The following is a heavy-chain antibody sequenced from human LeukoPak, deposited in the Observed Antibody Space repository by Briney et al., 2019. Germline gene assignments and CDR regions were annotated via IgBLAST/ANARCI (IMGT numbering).Heavy chain of an antibody. CDR1: GFTFSDYY. CDR2: IYYSGST. CDR3: ARSSLGVY. J-gene: IGHJ4*02. Sequence: PGGSLRLSCAASGFTFSDYYMSWIRQAPGKGLEWIGSIYYSGSTYYNPSLKSRVTISVDTSKNQFSLKLSSVTAADTAVYYCARSSLGVYWGQGTLVTVSS. V-gene: IGHV4-38-2*01. D-gene: IGHD3-16*01.